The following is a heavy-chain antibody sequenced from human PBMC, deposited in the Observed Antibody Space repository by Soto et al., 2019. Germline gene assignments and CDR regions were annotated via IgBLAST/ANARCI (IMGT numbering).Heavy chain of an antibody. Sequence: HGESLKISCTGVGYSFTSYWIGWVRQMPGKGLEWMGIIYPGDSDTRYNPSFQGQVTISADKSISTVYLQWSSLKASDTAMYYCARGYCTTNICDPWFDPWGQGTLVTVSS. CDR3: ARGYCTTNICDPWFDP. D-gene: IGHD2-8*01. CDR2: IYPGDSDT. J-gene: IGHJ5*02. CDR1: GYSFTSYW. V-gene: IGHV5-51*01.